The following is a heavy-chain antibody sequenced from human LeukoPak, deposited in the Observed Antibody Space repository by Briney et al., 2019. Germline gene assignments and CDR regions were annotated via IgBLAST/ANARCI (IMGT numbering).Heavy chain of an antibody. V-gene: IGHV4-59*08. CDR2: IYYSGST. CDR3: ASNSGSYYPYYYYYYMDV. D-gene: IGHD1-26*01. J-gene: IGHJ6*03. CDR1: GGSISSYY. Sequence: SETLSLTCTVSGGSISSYYWSWIRQPPGKGLEWIGYIYYSGSTNYNPSLKSRVTISVDTSKNQFSLKLSSVTAADTAVYCCASNSGSYYPYYYYYYMDVWGKGTTVTVSS.